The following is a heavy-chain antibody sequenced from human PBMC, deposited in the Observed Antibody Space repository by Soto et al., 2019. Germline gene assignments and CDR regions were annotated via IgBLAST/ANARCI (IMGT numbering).Heavy chain of an antibody. Sequence: PGGSLRLSCAASGFTFSSYSMNWVRRAPGKGLEWVSYISSSSSTIYYADSVKGRFTISRDNAKNSLYLQMNSLRAEDTAVYYCARHPERIAQIGWFDPWGQGTLVTVSS. CDR2: ISSSSSTI. CDR1: GFTFSSYS. CDR3: ARHPERIAQIGWFDP. V-gene: IGHV3-48*01. J-gene: IGHJ5*02. D-gene: IGHD6-13*01.